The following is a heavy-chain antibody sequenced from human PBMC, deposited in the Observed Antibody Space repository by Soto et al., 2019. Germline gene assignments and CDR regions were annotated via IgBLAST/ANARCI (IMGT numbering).Heavy chain of an antibody. CDR3: ARVSSGVVGATKYYLDY. D-gene: IGHD1-26*01. J-gene: IGHJ4*02. CDR2: ISPIFGTA. Sequence: SVKVSCKASGGTFSSYAISWVRQAPGQVLEWLGGISPIFGTANYAQKFQGRVTITADESTSTAYMELSSLRSEDTAVYYCARVSSGVVGATKYYLDYWGEGTLVTVSS. CDR1: GGTFSSYA. V-gene: IGHV1-69*13.